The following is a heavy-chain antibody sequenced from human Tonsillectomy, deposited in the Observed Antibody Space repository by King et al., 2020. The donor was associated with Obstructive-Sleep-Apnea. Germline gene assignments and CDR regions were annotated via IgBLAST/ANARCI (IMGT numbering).Heavy chain of an antibody. CDR3: ARDIGFYNSAPPWD. CDR2: LSYDGSKE. Sequence: VQLVESGGGVVQPGRSLRLSCEASAFRFSTYAMHWVRQAPGQGLEWVAVLSYDGSKEHYADSVKGRFTISRDNSKSTLFLQMNNLRAEDTALYYCARDIGFYNSAPPWDWGQGTLVTVSS. CDR1: AFRFSTYA. D-gene: IGHD1-26*01. V-gene: IGHV3-30-3*01. J-gene: IGHJ4*02.